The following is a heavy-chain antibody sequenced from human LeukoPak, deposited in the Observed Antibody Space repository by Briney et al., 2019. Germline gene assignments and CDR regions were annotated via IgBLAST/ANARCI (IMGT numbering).Heavy chain of an antibody. V-gene: IGHV4-34*01. CDR3: ARVNSSGYYYHFDY. Sequence: SETLSLTCAVYGGSFSGYYWSWIRQPPGKGLEWIGEINHSGSTNYNPSLKSRVTISVDTSKNQFSLKLSSVTAADTAVYYCARVNSSGYYYHFDYWGQGTLVTVSS. CDR2: INHSGST. J-gene: IGHJ4*02. CDR1: GGSFSGYY. D-gene: IGHD3-22*01.